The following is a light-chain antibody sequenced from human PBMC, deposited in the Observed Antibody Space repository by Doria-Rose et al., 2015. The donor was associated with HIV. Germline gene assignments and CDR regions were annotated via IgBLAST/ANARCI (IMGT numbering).Light chain of an antibody. CDR2: DGS. CDR3: HQYGTSWT. CDR1: QSFSSTY. V-gene: IGKV3-20*01. J-gene: IGKJ1*01. Sequence: TQSPGTLSLSPGERATLSCRASQSFSSTYLAWYEQKPALAPSLLSYDGSTRATGIPDRFSASVSGTDFTLTINRLEPEDFALYYCHQYGTSWTFGQGTKVEI.